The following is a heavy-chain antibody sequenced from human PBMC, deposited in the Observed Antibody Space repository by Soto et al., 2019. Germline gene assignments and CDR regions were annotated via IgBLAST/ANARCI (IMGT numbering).Heavy chain of an antibody. D-gene: IGHD3-10*01. CDR1: STSTHRF. CDR3: AGTYCSGTLYNRNYYGMDV. J-gene: IGHJ6*02. V-gene: IGHV1-45*01. Sequence: QEQLVQSGAEVKKTGSSVKLSCRSTSTHRFLHWVRQAPGQPLEGVGWIRPFKGDTNVAQKFQDRVDITGDRSLTTTYMELRTLTSEDTGIYYCAGTYCSGTLYNRNYYGMDVWGQGTAVTVSS. CDR2: IRPFKGDT.